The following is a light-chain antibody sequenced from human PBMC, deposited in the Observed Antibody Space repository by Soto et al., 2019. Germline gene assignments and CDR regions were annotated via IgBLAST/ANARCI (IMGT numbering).Light chain of an antibody. CDR2: SDY. V-gene: IGLV1-44*01. CDR3: ETWDGSLNAIL. J-gene: IGLJ2*01. Sequence: QSVLSQPPSASGTPGQRVTISCSGRSSNIGSNVVNWYQQFPGTAPKLLIYSDYQRPSGVPDRFSGSRSGTSASLAISGLQSEDEADYYCETWDGSLNAILFGGGTKLTVL. CDR1: SSNIGSNV.